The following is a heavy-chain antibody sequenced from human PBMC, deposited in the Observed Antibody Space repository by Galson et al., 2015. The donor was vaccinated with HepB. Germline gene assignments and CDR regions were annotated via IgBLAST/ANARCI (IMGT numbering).Heavy chain of an antibody. CDR3: ARGVDAEYFQH. CDR1: SFAGYY. CDR2: INPNSGGT. Sequence: SFAGYYIHWVRQAPGQGLEWMGWINPNSGGTNYAQNFQGRVTMTRDTSITTAYMELSRLRPDDTAVYYCARGVDAEYFQHWGQGTVVTVSS. V-gene: IGHV1-2*02. D-gene: IGHD3-9*01. J-gene: IGHJ1*01.